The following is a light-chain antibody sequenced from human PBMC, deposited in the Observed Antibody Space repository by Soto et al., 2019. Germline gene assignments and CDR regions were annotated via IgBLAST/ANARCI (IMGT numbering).Light chain of an antibody. V-gene: IGLV1-40*01. CDR2: DNS. J-gene: IGLJ1*01. Sequence: QSVLAQPRSVSGAPGQKVAISCTGSSSNIGAGYDLHWYQQLPGTAPKLLLYDNSNRPSGVPDRFSGSKSGTSASLAITGLQAEDEADYYCQSYDSSLSAYVFGSGTK. CDR3: QSYDSSLSAYV. CDR1: SSNIGAGYD.